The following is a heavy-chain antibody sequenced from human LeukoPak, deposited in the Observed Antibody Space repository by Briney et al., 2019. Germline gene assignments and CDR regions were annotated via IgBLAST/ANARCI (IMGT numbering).Heavy chain of an antibody. D-gene: IGHD6-13*01. V-gene: IGHV4-30-2*01. CDR3: AREEYSSDWYGHDS. J-gene: IGHJ4*02. CDR1: GGSISSGGYY. CDR2: IYHSGST. Sequence: SQTLSLTCTVYGGSISSGGYYWSWIRQPPGKGLEWIGYIYHSGSTYYNPSLKSRVTLSVDTSKNQFSLRLTSVTAADTAFYYCAREEYSSDWYGHDSWGQGTLVTVSS.